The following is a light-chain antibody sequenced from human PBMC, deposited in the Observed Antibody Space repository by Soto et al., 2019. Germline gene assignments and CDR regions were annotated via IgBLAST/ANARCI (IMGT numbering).Light chain of an antibody. CDR2: DVN. Sequence: QSVLTQSASVSGSPGQSITISCTGASSDIGVYPFVSWYQQHPGKAPTLIIYDVNSRPSGVSNRFSGSKSGNTASLAISGLQAEDEADYDCSSYSPPTAPLVFGAGTKVTGL. V-gene: IGLV2-14*01. CDR1: SSDIGVYPF. CDR3: SSYSPPTAPLV. J-gene: IGLJ1*01.